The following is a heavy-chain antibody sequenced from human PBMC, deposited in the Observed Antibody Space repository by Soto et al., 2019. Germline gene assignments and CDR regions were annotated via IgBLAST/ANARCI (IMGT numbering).Heavy chain of an antibody. CDR1: GFTFSNYG. D-gene: IGHD3-3*01. J-gene: IGHJ2*01. Sequence: EVQLLESGGGLVQPGGSLRLSCVVSGFTFSNYGMNWVRQAPGKGLEWVSGISGSGGDTYYVDSVRGRFTISRDNSNNTLYLHMDSLRAEDTAVYYYAKDMDAFGSGYYLRGYFDLWGRGTLVTVS. V-gene: IGHV3-23*01. CDR3: AKDMDAFGSGYYLRGYFDL. CDR2: ISGSGGDT.